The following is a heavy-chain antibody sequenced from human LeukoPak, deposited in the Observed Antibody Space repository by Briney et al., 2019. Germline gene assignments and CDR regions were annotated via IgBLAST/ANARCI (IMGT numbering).Heavy chain of an antibody. CDR2: ISSSTNTI. D-gene: IGHD3-22*01. J-gene: IGHJ3*02. V-gene: IGHV3-48*04. Sequence: GGSLRLSCEVSGFPFTLYNMNWVRQAPGKGLEWLSYISSSTNTIYYADSVKGRFTISRDNAKNTLYLQMNSLRAEDTAVYYCAAGGYYPNGAFDIWGQGTMVTVSS. CDR3: AAGGYYPNGAFDI. CDR1: GFPFTLYN.